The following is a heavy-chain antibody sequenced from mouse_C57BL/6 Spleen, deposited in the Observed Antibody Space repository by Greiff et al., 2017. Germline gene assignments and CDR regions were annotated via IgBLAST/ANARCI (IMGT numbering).Heavy chain of an antibody. J-gene: IGHJ2*01. Sequence: EVKLVESGGGLVKPGGSLKLSCAASGFTFSSYAMSWVRQTPEKRLEWVATISGGGSYTYYPDNVKGRFTISRDNAKNNLYLQMSHLKSEDTAMYYCARDPSNWDGENSFDYWGQGTTLTVSS. D-gene: IGHD4-1*01. V-gene: IGHV5-4*01. CDR3: ARDPSNWDGENSFDY. CDR1: GFTFSSYA. CDR2: ISGGGSYT.